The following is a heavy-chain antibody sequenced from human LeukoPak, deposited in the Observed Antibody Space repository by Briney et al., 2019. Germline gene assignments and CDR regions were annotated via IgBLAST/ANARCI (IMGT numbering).Heavy chain of an antibody. CDR1: GYTFSTYV. V-gene: IGHV1-18*01. J-gene: IGHJ3*02. Sequence: ASVTVSCKASGYTFSTYVLNWVRQAPGHGLEWLGWISPYTGDTTYAQSLQGRVTMTRDTSSSTASMELRSLRSADTAVYYRARVLRYSSSSGDAFDIWGQGTMVTVSS. CDR3: ARVLRYSSSSGDAFDI. CDR2: ISPYTGDT. D-gene: IGHD6-6*01.